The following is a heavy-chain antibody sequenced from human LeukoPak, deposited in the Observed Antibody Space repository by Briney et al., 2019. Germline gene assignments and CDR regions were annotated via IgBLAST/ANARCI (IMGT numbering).Heavy chain of an antibody. Sequence: GASVKVSCKVSGYTLTELSMHWVRQAPGKGLEWMGGFDPEDGETIYAQKFQGRVTMTEDTSTDTAYMELSSLRSEDTAVYYCATDPSAYYDSSGYYPDWGQGTLVTVSS. CDR1: GYTLTELS. V-gene: IGHV1-24*01. CDR2: FDPEDGET. J-gene: IGHJ4*02. D-gene: IGHD3-22*01. CDR3: ATDPSAYYDSSGYYPD.